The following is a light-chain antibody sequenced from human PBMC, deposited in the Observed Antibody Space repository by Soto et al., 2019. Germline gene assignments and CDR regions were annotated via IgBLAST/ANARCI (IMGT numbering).Light chain of an antibody. V-gene: IGLV1-40*01. Sequence: QSVLTQPPSVSGAPGQRVTISCTGTSSNIGAGYEVHWYHQLPGTAPKFLVSGNDNRPSGVPDRLSASKSGTSGSLAITGLQAEDEGHYYCCSYARSGLWVFGGGTKLTVL. CDR2: GND. CDR1: SSNIGAGYE. J-gene: IGLJ3*02. CDR3: CSYARSGLWV.